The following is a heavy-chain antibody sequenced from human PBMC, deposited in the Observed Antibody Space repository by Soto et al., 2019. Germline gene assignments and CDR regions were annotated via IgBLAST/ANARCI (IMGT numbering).Heavy chain of an antibody. CDR2: ISVIVGST. V-gene: IGHV3-23*01. Sequence: GGSLRLSCAASGFTFSSYAMSWVRQAPGKGLEWVSAISVIVGSTYYADSLKGRFTISRDNSKNTLYLQMNSLRAEDTAVYYCAKDCRDYIWGSYHPGRHDAFDIWGQGTMVTVSS. D-gene: IGHD3-16*01. J-gene: IGHJ3*02. CDR1: GFTFSSYA. CDR3: AKDCRDYIWGSYHPGRHDAFDI.